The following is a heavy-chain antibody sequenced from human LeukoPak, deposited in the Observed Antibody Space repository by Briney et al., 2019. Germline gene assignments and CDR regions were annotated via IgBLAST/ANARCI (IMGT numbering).Heavy chain of an antibody. Sequence: GGSLRLSCAASGFTFSSYGMHWVRQAPGKGLEGVAVIWYDGSNKYYADSVKGRFTISRDNSKNTLYLQMNSLRGEDTAVYYCARDPPGGGYDYGYYGMDVWGQGTTVTVSS. CDR1: GFTFSSYG. D-gene: IGHD5-12*01. J-gene: IGHJ6*02. CDR2: IWYDGSNK. V-gene: IGHV3-33*01. CDR3: ARDPPGGGYDYGYYGMDV.